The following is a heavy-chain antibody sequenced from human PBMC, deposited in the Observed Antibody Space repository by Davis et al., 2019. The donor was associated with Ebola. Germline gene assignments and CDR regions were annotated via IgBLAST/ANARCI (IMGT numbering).Heavy chain of an antibody. D-gene: IGHD7-27*01. CDR1: GGSISSGSYY. Sequence: PSETLSLTCTVSGGSISSGSYYWSWIRQPAGKGLEWIGHIYTSGSTNYNPSLKSRVTISVDTSKNQFSLKLCSVTAAATAVYYCAREGVFFWGYPPLFDYWGQGTLVTVSS. V-gene: IGHV4-61*09. CDR2: IYTSGST. J-gene: IGHJ4*02. CDR3: AREGVFFWGYPPLFDY.